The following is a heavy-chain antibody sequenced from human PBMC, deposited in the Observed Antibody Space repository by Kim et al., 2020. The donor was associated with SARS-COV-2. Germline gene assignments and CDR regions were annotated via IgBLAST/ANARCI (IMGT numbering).Heavy chain of an antibody. CDR1: GGTFSSYA. CDR3: ASGDSGYDEATLGDYYGMDV. V-gene: IGHV1-69*13. J-gene: IGHJ6*02. D-gene: IGHD5-12*01. Sequence: SVKVSCKASGGTFSSYAISWVRQAPGQGLEWMGGIIPIFGTANYAQKFQGRVTITADESTSTAYMELSSLRSEDTAVYYCASGDSGYDEATLGDYYGMDVWGQGTTVTVSS. CDR2: IIPIFGTA.